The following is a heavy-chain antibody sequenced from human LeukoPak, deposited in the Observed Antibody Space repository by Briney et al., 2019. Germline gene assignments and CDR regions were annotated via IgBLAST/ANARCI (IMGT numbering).Heavy chain of an antibody. D-gene: IGHD3-9*01. CDR2: IYYSGST. CDR1: GGSVSSSIYY. Sequence: SETLSLTCTVSGGSVSSSIYYWGWIRQPPGKGLEWIGSIYYSGSTSYNPSLKSRVTISVDTSKNQFSLKLTSVTAADTAVYYCASRNDNLTGYVFDFWGQGTLVTVSS. CDR3: ASRNDNLTGYVFDF. V-gene: IGHV4-39*01. J-gene: IGHJ4*02.